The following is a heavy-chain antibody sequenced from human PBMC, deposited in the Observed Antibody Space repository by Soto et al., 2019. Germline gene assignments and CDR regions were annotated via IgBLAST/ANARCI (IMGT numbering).Heavy chain of an antibody. J-gene: IGHJ4*02. CDR1: GYTFSNYA. CDR2: ISAYNGNT. CDR3: ARCSHFSGTYLYYFDY. V-gene: IGHV1-18*01. Sequence: QVQLVQSGAEVRKPGASVKVSCKASGYTFSNYAINWVRQAPGQGLEWMGWISAYNGNTNNAQKLQGRVTMTTVTPTSTTYQELRSLRSYDTAVYYCARCSHFSGTYLYYFDYCGQGNLVTVSS. D-gene: IGHD3-10*01.